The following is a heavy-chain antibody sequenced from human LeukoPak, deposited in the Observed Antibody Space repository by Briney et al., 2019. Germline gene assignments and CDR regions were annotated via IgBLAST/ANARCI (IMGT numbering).Heavy chain of an antibody. D-gene: IGHD3-10*01. J-gene: IGHJ6*03. CDR3: ARDKVGYGSFYYYYYYMDV. Sequence: GASVKVSCKASGYTFTGYYMHWVRQAPGQGLEWMGIINPSGGSTSYAQKFQGRVTMTRDMSTSTVYMELSSLRSEDTAVYYCARDKVGYGSFYYYYYYMDVWGKGTTVTISS. CDR2: INPSGGST. CDR1: GYTFTGYY. V-gene: IGHV1-46*01.